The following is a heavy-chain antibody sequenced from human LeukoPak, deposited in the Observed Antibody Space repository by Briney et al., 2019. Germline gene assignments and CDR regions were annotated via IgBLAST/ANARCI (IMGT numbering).Heavy chain of an antibody. J-gene: IGHJ4*02. CDR1: GFTVSSNY. V-gene: IGHV3-53*01. CDR3: AKAEGYDILTGLDY. Sequence: GGSLRLSCAASGFTVSSNYMSWVRQAPGKGLEWVSVIYSGGSTYYADSVKGRFTISRDNSKNTLYLQMNSLRTEDTAVYYCAKAEGYDILTGLDYWGQGTLVTVSS. CDR2: IYSGGST. D-gene: IGHD3-9*01.